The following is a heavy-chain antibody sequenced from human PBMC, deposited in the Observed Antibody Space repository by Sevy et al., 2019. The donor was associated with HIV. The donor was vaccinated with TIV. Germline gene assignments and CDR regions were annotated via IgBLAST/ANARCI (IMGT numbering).Heavy chain of an antibody. CDR1: GGSISSSSYY. CDR3: ARQVIAPLDIVATITYYYYGMDV. Sequence: SETLSLTCTVSGGSISSSSYYWGWIRQPPGKGLEWIGSIYYSGSTYYNPSLKSRVTISVDTSKNQFSLKLSSVTAAATAVYYCARQVIAPLDIVATITYYYYGMDVWGQGTTVTVSS. D-gene: IGHD5-12*01. J-gene: IGHJ6*02. V-gene: IGHV4-39*01. CDR2: IYYSGST.